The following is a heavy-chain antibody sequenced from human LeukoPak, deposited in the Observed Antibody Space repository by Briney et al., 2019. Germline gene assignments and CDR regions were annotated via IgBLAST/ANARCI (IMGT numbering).Heavy chain of an antibody. CDR1: GFTFGDYA. J-gene: IGHJ4*02. CDR2: TRSKAYGGTT. Sequence: PGGSLRLSCTASGFTFGDYAMSWVRQAPGKGLEWVGFTRSKAYGGTTEYAASVKGRFTISRDDSKSIAYLQMNSLKTEDTAVYYCTRDTPYYYDSSGYYDYWGQGTLVTVSS. CDR3: TRDTPYYYDSSGYYDY. V-gene: IGHV3-49*04. D-gene: IGHD3-22*01.